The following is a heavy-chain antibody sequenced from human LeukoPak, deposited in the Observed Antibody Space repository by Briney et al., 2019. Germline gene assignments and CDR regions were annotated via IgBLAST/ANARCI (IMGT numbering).Heavy chain of an antibody. V-gene: IGHV4-34*01. CDR1: GGSFSGYY. D-gene: IGHD4-17*01. J-gene: IGHJ4*02. Sequence: PSETLSLTCAVYGGSFSGYYWSWIRQPPVKVLEWIGEINHSGSTNYNPSLKSRVTISVDTSKNQFSLKLSSVTAADTAVYYCARGPTYGYSNIYYFDYWGQGTLVTVSS. CDR3: ARGPTYGYSNIYYFDY. CDR2: INHSGST.